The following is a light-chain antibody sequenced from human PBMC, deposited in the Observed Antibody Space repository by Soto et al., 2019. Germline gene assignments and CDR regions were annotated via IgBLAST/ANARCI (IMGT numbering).Light chain of an antibody. CDR2: ADS. V-gene: IGLV3-21*02. Sequence: SYELAQPPSVSVAPGQTARITCGGDNVGGYSVHWYQQRPGQAPVLVVYADSDRPSGIPERFSGSNSGNTATLTISRVEAGDAADYYCQVWDSSSDLLAFGTGTKVTVL. CDR3: QVWDSSSDLLA. J-gene: IGLJ1*01. CDR1: NVGGYS.